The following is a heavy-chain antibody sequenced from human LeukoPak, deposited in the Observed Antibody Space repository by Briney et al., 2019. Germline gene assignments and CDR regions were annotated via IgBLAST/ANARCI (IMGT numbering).Heavy chain of an antibody. CDR2: ISYDGNYK. Sequence: GGSLRLSCAASGFTSRSYTLHWVRQAPGKGLECVAIISYDGNYKYYVDSVKGRFTISRDNSKNTLYLQMSSLRAEDTAVYYCVRDSNSVFDYWGQGTLVTVSS. J-gene: IGHJ4*02. D-gene: IGHD4-11*01. CDR3: VRDSNSVFDY. V-gene: IGHV3-30-3*01. CDR1: GFTSRSYT.